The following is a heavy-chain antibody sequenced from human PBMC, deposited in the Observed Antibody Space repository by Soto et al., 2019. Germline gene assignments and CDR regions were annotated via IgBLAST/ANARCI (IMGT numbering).Heavy chain of an antibody. Sequence: QVQLQESGPGLVKPSQTLSLTCTVSGGSISSGGYYWSWIRQHPGKGLEWIGYIYYSGSTYYNPSLRGRVTIAVDTSKNQFSLKLSSVTDADTAVYYCAASCVGCGGFNYYGMDVWGQGTTVTVSS. CDR2: IYYSGST. J-gene: IGHJ6*02. CDR1: GGSISSGGYY. V-gene: IGHV4-31*03. CDR3: AASCVGCGGFNYYGMDV. D-gene: IGHD2-21*01.